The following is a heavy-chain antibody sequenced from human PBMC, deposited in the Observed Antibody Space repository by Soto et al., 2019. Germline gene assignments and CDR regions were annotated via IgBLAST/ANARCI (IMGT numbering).Heavy chain of an antibody. V-gene: IGHV2-5*01. CDR2: IYWNDDK. J-gene: IGHJ5*02. D-gene: IGHD3-22*01. CDR3: ARRLYYSGSSGYLNWFGT. CDR1: GFSLSTSGVG. Sequence: SGPTLVNPPQTLTLTCTFSGFSLSTSGVGVGWIRQPPGKALEWLALIYWNDDKRYSPSLKSRLTITKDTSKNQVVLTMTNMDTVDTSTYYRARRLYYSGSSGYLNWFGTWGQGTLVTVSS.